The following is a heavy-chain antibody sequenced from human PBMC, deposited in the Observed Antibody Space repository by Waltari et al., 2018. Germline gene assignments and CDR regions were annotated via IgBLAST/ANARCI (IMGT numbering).Heavy chain of an antibody. CDR3: ARGRRFTMVRGDRRFDP. J-gene: IGHJ5*02. CDR1: GGSFSGSY. D-gene: IGHD3-10*01. Sequence: QVQLQQWGAGLLKPSETLSLTCAVYGGSFSGSYWSWTRQPRGKGLEWIGEMNHRGSTNYNPSLKSLVTISVDTSKNQFSLKLSSVTAADTAVYYCARGRRFTMVRGDRRFDPWGQGTLVTVSS. V-gene: IGHV4-34*01. CDR2: MNHRGST.